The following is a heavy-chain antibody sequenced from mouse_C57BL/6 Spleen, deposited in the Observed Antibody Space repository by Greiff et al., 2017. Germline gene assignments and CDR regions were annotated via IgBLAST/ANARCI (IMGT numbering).Heavy chain of an antibody. CDR3: ARTPNGNYEGGAMDY. Sequence: QVQLQQPGAELVKPGASVKLSCKASGYTFTSYWMHWVKQRPGQGLEWIGMIHPNSGSTNYNEKFKSKATLTVDKSSRTAYMQLSSLTSEDSAVYYCARTPNGNYEGGAMDYWGQGTSVTVSS. J-gene: IGHJ4*01. D-gene: IGHD2-1*01. CDR1: GYTFTSYW. CDR2: IHPNSGST. V-gene: IGHV1-64*01.